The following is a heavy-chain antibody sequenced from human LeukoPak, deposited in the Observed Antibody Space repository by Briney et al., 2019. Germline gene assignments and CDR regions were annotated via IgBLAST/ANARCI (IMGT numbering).Heavy chain of an antibody. Sequence: GGSLRLSCAASGFTFNNYAMSWFRQTPGKGLEWVSAISGSGDRTYYAESVKGRLSISRDNSKNTLYLQMHSLRAEDTAVYYCGKRELWHGSGEDAWGQGTTVTVSS. V-gene: IGHV3-23*01. J-gene: IGHJ6*02. CDR2: ISGSGDRT. CDR1: GFTFNNYA. D-gene: IGHD3-10*01. CDR3: GKRELWHGSGEDA.